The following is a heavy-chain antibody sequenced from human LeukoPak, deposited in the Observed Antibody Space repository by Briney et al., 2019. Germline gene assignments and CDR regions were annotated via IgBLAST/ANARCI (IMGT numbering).Heavy chain of an antibody. CDR1: GGSISSYY. CDR3: ASSFRSPHCSGGSCYPGAGRGPFDP. CDR2: IYYSGST. D-gene: IGHD2-15*01. J-gene: IGHJ5*02. Sequence: SETPSLTCTVSGGSISSYYWSWIRQPPGKGLEWIGYIYYSGSTNYNPSLKSRVTISVDTSKNQFSLKLSSVTAADTAVYYCASSFRSPHCSGGSCYPGAGRGPFDPWGQGTLVTVSS. V-gene: IGHV4-59*01.